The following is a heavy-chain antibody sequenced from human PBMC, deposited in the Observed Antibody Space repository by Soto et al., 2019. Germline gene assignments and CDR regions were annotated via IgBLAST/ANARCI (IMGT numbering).Heavy chain of an antibody. J-gene: IGHJ4*02. CDR3: ARAGGGYLDY. Sequence: QAQLVESGGGVVQPGRSLKLSCVASGFTLSNYALHWVRQAPGKGPEWMAFISNDGSNKLYADSVKGRFTISRDNSKNTLYLEMNSLRPEDTAVFYCARAGGGYLDYWGQGTLVTVSS. V-gene: IGHV3-30*04. CDR2: ISNDGSNK. D-gene: IGHD3-22*01. CDR1: GFTLSNYA.